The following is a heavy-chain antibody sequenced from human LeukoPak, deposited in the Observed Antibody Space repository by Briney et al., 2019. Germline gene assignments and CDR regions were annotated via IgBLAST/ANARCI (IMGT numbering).Heavy chain of an antibody. J-gene: IGHJ4*02. CDR3: ARDRSSRSYYDSSGYAPVDY. Sequence: PGGSLRLSCAASGFTFSDYYMSWIRQAPGKGLEWVSYISSSSSYTNYADSVKGRFTISRDNAKNSLYLQMNGLRAEDTAVYHCARDRSSRSYYDSSGYAPVDYWGQGTLVTVSS. CDR1: GFTFSDYY. V-gene: IGHV3-11*06. CDR2: ISSSSSYT. D-gene: IGHD3-22*01.